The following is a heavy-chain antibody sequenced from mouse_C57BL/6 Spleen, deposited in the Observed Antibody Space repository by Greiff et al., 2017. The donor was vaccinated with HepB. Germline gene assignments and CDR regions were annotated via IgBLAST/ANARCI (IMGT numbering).Heavy chain of an antibody. CDR2: IRLKSDNYAT. D-gene: IGHD1-1*01. CDR3: TVYYGISYLYYFDC. V-gene: IGHV6-3*01. Sequence: EVKLMESGGGLVQPGGSMKLSCVASGFTFSNYWMNWVRQSPEKGLEWVAQIRLKSDNYATNYAESVKGMLTISRDDSQSSVYLQMNNLRAEDTGFYYCTVYYGISYLYYFDCWGQGTTLTVSS. J-gene: IGHJ2*01. CDR1: GFTFSNYW.